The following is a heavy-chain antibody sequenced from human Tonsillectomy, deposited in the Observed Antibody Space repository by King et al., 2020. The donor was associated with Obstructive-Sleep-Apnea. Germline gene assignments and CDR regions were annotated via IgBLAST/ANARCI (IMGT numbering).Heavy chain of an antibody. D-gene: IGHD1-26*01. V-gene: IGHV3-9*01. J-gene: IGHJ5*02. Sequence: VQLVESGGGLVQPGRSLRLSCAASGFTFDDYAMHWVRQAPGKCLEWVSGISWNSGSIGYADSVKGRFTISRDNAKNSLYLQMNSLRAEDTALYYCAKERALGAWDGIDHWGQGTLVTVSS. CDR1: GFTFDDYA. CDR3: AKERALGAWDGIDH. CDR2: ISWNSGSI.